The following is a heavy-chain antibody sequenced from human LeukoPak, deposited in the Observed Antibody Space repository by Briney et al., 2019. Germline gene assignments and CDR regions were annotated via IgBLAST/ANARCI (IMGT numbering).Heavy chain of an antibody. CDR3: ARVGSGWYTDY. CDR2: INHSGST. CDR1: GGSFSGYY. Sequence: SETLFLTCAVYGGSFSGYYWSWIRQPPGKGLEWIGEINHSGSTNYNPSLKSRVTISVDTSKNQFSLKLSSVTAADTAVYYCARVGSGWYTDYWGQGTPVTVSS. J-gene: IGHJ4*02. D-gene: IGHD6-19*01. V-gene: IGHV4-34*01.